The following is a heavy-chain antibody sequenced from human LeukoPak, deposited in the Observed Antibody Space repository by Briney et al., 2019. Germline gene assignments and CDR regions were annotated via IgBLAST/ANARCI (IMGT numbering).Heavy chain of an antibody. CDR2: ITGNGVTT. CDR3: AKERRRVDASMIRSYYFDS. Sequence: PGGSLRLSCAASGCPFSSSAMSWVRHTPGNGLEWVSSITGNGVTTYYADSVKGRFTISRDNSKNILFLQMNSLGAEDSASYFCAKERRRVDASMIRSYYFDSWGQGTPVTVSS. V-gene: IGHV3-23*01. CDR1: GCPFSSSA. D-gene: IGHD3-16*01. J-gene: IGHJ4*02.